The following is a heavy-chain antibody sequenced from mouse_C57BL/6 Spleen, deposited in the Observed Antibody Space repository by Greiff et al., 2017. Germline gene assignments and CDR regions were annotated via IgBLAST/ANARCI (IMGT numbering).Heavy chain of an antibody. CDR3: ASSSTVPHAMDY. CDR2: IDPANGNT. D-gene: IGHD1-1*01. CDR1: GFNINNTY. Sequence: EVQLQQSVAELVRPGASVKLSCTASGFNINNTYMHWVKQRPEQGLEWIGRIDPANGNTKYAPKFQGKATITADTSSNTAYLQLSSLTSEDPAIYCCASSSTVPHAMDYWGQGTSVTGSS. V-gene: IGHV14-3*01. J-gene: IGHJ4*01.